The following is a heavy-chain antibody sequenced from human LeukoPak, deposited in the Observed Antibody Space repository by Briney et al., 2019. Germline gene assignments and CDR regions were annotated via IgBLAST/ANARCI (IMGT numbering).Heavy chain of an antibody. CDR2: IRNKANNYAT. CDR3: TYTSSSGVVY. CDR1: GFTFSVSA. D-gene: IGHD6-6*01. J-gene: IGHJ4*02. Sequence: GGSLRLSCAASGFTFSVSAMYWVRQASGKGLEWVGRIRNKANNYATAYAASLKGRFTISRDDSKDTAYLQMNSLETEDTAMYYCTYTSSSGVVYWGQGTLVTVSS. V-gene: IGHV3-73*01.